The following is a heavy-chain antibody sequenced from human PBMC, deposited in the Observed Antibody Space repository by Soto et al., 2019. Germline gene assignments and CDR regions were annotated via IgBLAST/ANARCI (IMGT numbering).Heavy chain of an antibody. CDR2: ISYDGSLQ. J-gene: IGHJ4*02. Sequence: GGSLRLSCAASGFAFSSYGMHWVRQAPGTGLEWVAVISYDGSLQHYADSVKGRFTISRDNSKNMVLLQMDSLRGEDTAVYYCARDWSRTLDYWGQGALVTVSS. CDR3: ARDWSRTLDY. CDR1: GFAFSSYG. V-gene: IGHV3-30*03. D-gene: IGHD1-1*01.